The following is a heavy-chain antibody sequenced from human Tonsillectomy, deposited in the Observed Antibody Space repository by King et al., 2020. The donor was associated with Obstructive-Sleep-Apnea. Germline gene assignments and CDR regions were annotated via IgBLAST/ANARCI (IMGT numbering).Heavy chain of an antibody. J-gene: IGHJ4*02. Sequence: QLQESGPGLVKPSETLSLTCTVSGGSISSYYWSWIRQPPGKGLEWIGYIYYSGSTNYNPSLKSRVTISVDTSKNQFSLKLSSVTAADTAVYYCARHYSSGWFYFDYWGQGTLVTVSS. V-gene: IGHV4-59*08. D-gene: IGHD6-19*01. CDR2: IYYSGST. CDR3: ARHYSSGWFYFDY. CDR1: GGSISSYY.